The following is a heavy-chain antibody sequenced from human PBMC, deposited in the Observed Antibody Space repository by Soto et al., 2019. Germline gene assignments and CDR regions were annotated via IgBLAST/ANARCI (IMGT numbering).Heavy chain of an antibody. Sequence: PGGSLRLSCAASGFTFSSYSMNWVRQAPGKGLEWVSSISSSSSYIYYADSVKGRFTISRDNAENSLYLQMNSLRAEDTAVYYCARDSTDSSGYYAPFDYWGQGTLVTVSS. J-gene: IGHJ4*02. D-gene: IGHD3-22*01. CDR2: ISSSSSYI. CDR3: ARDSTDSSGYYAPFDY. CDR1: GFTFSSYS. V-gene: IGHV3-21*01.